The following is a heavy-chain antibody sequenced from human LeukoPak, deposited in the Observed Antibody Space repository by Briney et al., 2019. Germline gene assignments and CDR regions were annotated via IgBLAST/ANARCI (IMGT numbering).Heavy chain of an antibody. J-gene: IGHJ4*02. D-gene: IGHD1-1*01. CDR3: ADNLSR. V-gene: IGHV3-7*01. CDR1: GFTFSSYW. Sequence: GGSLRLSCAASGFTFSSYWMSWVRQAPGKGLEWVANIKEDGSDRRYVDSLKGRFTISRDTAKNSLYLQMNSLRAEDTAVYYCADNLSRWGQGTLVTVSS. CDR2: IKEDGSDR.